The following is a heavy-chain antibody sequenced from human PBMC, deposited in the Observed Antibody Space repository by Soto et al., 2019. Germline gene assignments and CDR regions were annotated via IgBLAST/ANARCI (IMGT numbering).Heavy chain of an antibody. V-gene: IGHV1-8*01. Sequence: QVQLVQSGAEVKRPGASVKVSCKTSGYTFSSYDINWVRQATGQGHEWMGWMSPNSGATGYAQNFQGRVTMTRDTSISTAYMELSSMTSEATAKYYCARGVTAGVDYWGQGTLVTVSS. D-gene: IGHD6-19*01. J-gene: IGHJ4*02. CDR1: GYTFSSYD. CDR2: MSPNSGAT. CDR3: ARGVTAGVDY.